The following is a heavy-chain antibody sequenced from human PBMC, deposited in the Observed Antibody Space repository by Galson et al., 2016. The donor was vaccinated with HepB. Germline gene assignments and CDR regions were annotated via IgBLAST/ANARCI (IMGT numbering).Heavy chain of an antibody. CDR1: GGSIGSGGYY. Sequence: TLSLTCTVSGGSIGSGGYYWSWIRQHPGKGLEWIGYIYHSGSTYYNPSLKSRVTISVDTSKIQFSLKLSSVTAADTAVYYCARDRSSGSGNFGYWGQGTLVTVSS. CDR2: IYHSGST. CDR3: ARDRSSGSGNFGY. V-gene: IGHV4-31*03. J-gene: IGHJ4*02. D-gene: IGHD3-10*01.